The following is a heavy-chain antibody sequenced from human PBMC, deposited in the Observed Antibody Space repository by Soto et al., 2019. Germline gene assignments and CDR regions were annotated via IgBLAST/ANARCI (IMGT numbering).Heavy chain of an antibody. CDR1: GLTFSSYA. CDR2: ISSNGGST. V-gene: IGHV3-64*01. D-gene: IGHD4-17*01. CDR3: ARDGLRQYAFDI. Sequence: EVQLVESGGGLVQPGGSLRLSCAASGLTFSSYAMHWVRQAPGKGLEYVSAISSNGGSTYYANSVKGRFTISRDNSKNTLYLQMVSLRAEDMAVYYCARDGLRQYAFDIWGQGTMVTVSS. J-gene: IGHJ3*02.